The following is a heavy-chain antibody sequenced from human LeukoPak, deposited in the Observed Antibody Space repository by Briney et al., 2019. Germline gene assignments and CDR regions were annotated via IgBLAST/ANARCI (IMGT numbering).Heavy chain of an antibody. Sequence: SETLSPTCTVSGGSISSYYWSWIRQPPGKGLEWIGYIYYSGSTNYNPSLKSRVTISVDTSKNQFSLKLSSVTAADTAVYYCATLGYCSSTSCWAYWGQGTLGTVSS. D-gene: IGHD2-2*01. CDR2: IYYSGST. J-gene: IGHJ4*02. CDR1: GGSISSYY. V-gene: IGHV4-59*01. CDR3: ATLGYCSSTSCWAY.